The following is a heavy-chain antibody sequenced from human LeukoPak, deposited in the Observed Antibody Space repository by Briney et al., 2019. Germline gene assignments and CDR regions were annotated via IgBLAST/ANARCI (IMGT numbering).Heavy chain of an antibody. V-gene: IGHV3-23*01. J-gene: IGHJ4*02. D-gene: IGHD2-2*01. CDR3: AKARGVPAAKYYFDY. Sequence: GGSLRLSCAASGFTFSSYAMSWVRQAPGKGLEWVSAISGSGGSTYYADSVKGRFTISRDNSKNTLYLQMNSQRAEDTAVYYCAKARGVPAAKYYFDYWGQGTLVTVSS. CDR1: GFTFSSYA. CDR2: ISGSGGST.